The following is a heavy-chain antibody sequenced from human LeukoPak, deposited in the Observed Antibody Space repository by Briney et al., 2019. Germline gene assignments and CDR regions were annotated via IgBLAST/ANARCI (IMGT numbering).Heavy chain of an antibody. D-gene: IGHD5-18*01. CDR1: GGSFSGYY. V-gene: IGHV4-34*01. CDR2: INHSGST. CDR3: VRRGYSYGS. J-gene: IGHJ4*02. Sequence: PSETLSLTCAVYGGSFSGYYWSWIRQPPGKGLEWIGEINHSGSTNYNPSLKSRVTISVDTSKKQFSLKLSSVTAADTAVFYCVRRGYSYGSWGQGTLVTVSS.